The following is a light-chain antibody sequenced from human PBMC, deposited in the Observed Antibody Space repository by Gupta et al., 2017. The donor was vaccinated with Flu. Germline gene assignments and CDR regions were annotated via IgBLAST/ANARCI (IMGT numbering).Light chain of an antibody. CDR3: QQRSNWPWT. J-gene: IGKJ1*01. V-gene: IGKV3-11*01. CDR1: QSVSSY. Sequence: EIVLTQSPAPLSLSPGERATLSCRASQSVSSYLSWYQQKPGQAPRLLIYDATNRASGIPARFSGSGSGTDFTLTISSLEPEDVAVYCWQQRSNWPWTFGQGTKVEIK. CDR2: DAT.